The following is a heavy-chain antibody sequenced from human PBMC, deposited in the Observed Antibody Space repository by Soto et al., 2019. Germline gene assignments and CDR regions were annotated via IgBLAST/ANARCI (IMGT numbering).Heavy chain of an antibody. CDR2: IRSSGNTI. CDR1: GFTFSDYY. J-gene: IGHJ5*02. CDR3: AKMSSVKYYVPVFS. D-gene: IGHD1-26*01. Sequence: QVQLVESGGGVVKTSGSLRLACAASGFTFSDYYMRWVRQAPGKGLEWVSYIRSSGNTIYYADSVKGRFTISRDNAKNSVNLQKNRLLAEDTAMYFGAKMSSVKYYVPVFSWGQVTLVTVCS. V-gene: IGHV3-11*01.